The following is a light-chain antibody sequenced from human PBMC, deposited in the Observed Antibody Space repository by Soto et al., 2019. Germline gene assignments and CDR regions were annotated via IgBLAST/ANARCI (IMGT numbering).Light chain of an antibody. CDR3: QQYQIDWT. CDR1: QRISSC. Sequence: DIQMTQSPSTLSASVGDRVSITCRASQRISSCLAWYQQKPGKAPTLLIYDASSLQSGVPSRFSGSGSGTDFTLTISSLQPDDSATYYCQQYQIDWTFGQGTKVEIK. CDR2: DAS. V-gene: IGKV1-5*01. J-gene: IGKJ1*01.